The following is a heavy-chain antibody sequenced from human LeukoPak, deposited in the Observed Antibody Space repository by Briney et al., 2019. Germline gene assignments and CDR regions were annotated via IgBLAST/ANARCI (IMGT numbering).Heavy chain of an antibody. Sequence: PSETLSLTCTVSVGSINSYYWSWVRQPPGKGLEWIGYIYYSGSTSYNPSLTSRVTISIDMSKNQFSLRLSSVTAADTAMYFCASQRYYYVGSGYFQERFDYWGQGTLVTVSS. CDR2: IYYSGST. CDR1: VGSINSYY. V-gene: IGHV4-59*01. J-gene: IGHJ4*02. CDR3: ASQRYYYVGSGYFQERFDY. D-gene: IGHD3-22*01.